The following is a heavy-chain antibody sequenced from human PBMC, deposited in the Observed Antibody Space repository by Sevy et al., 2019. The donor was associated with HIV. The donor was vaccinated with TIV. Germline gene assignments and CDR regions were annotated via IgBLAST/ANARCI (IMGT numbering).Heavy chain of an antibody. J-gene: IGHJ4*02. CDR3: ARAYYDSRGYYYVGD. CDR1: GFTFSDYY. D-gene: IGHD3-22*01. CDR2: IGSSGSTI. Sequence: GGSLRLSCAASGFTFSDYYMSWIRQAPGKGLEWVSYIGSSGSTIYYADSVKGRFTISRDNAKNSLYLQMNSLRAEDTAVYYCARAYYDSRGYYYVGDWGQGTLVTVSS. V-gene: IGHV3-11*01.